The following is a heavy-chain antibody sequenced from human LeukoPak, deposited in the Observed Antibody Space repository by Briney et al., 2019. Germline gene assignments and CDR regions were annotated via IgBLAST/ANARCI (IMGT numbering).Heavy chain of an antibody. CDR3: ARGGYYDLLTGFYPLDY. D-gene: IGHD3-9*01. J-gene: IGHJ4*02. V-gene: IGHV3-30*04. Sequence: GGSLRLSCAASGFTFSNYAMHWVRQAPGKGLEWVAVISYDGRNKYYADSVQGPVTISRDNSKSTLYLQMNSLGAEDTAVYYCARGGYYDLLTGFYPLDYWGQGTLVTVSS. CDR2: ISYDGRNK. CDR1: GFTFSNYA.